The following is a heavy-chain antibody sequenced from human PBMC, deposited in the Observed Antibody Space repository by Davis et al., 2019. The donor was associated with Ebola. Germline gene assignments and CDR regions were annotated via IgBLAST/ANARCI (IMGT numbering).Heavy chain of an antibody. Sequence: GSLRLSCTVSGGSISSSSYYWGWIRQPPGKGLEWIGSIYYSGSTYYNPSLKSRVTISVDTSKNQFSLKLSSVTAADTAVYYCARTTLYDFWSGGGHWFDPWGQGTLVTVAS. CDR3: ARTTLYDFWSGGGHWFDP. J-gene: IGHJ5*02. CDR2: IYYSGST. V-gene: IGHV4-39*01. D-gene: IGHD3-3*01. CDR1: GGSISSSSYY.